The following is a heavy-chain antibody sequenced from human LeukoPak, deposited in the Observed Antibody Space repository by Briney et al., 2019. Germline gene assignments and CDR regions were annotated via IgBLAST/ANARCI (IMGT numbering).Heavy chain of an antibody. CDR2: ISGSGGSA. CDR3: AKGGSSWYTYFDY. D-gene: IGHD6-13*01. V-gene: IGHV3-23*01. CDR1: GFTFSSYA. Sequence: PGGSLRLSCAASGFTFSSYAMSWVRQAPGKGLKWVSAISGSGGSAYYADSVKGRFTISRDNSKNTLYLQMNSLRAEDTAVYYCAKGGSSWYTYFDYWGQGTLVTVSS. J-gene: IGHJ4*02.